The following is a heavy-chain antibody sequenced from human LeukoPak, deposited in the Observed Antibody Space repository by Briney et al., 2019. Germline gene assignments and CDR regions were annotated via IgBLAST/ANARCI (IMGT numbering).Heavy chain of an antibody. Sequence: SETLSLTCAVSGYSISSGYYWGWIRQPPGKGLEWIGSIYHSGSTYYNPSLKSRVTISADTSKNQFSLKLSSVTAADTAVYYCARLLDYYDSSGYYYFDYWGQGTLVTVSS. CDR1: GYSISSGYY. CDR2: IYHSGST. CDR3: ARLLDYYDSSGYYYFDY. J-gene: IGHJ4*02. D-gene: IGHD3-22*01. V-gene: IGHV4-38-2*01.